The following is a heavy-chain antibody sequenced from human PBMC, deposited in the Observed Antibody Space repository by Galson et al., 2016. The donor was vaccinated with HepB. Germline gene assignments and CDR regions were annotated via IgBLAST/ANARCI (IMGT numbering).Heavy chain of an antibody. CDR1: GYTFTNYH. J-gene: IGHJ4*02. D-gene: IGHD3-16*01. Sequence: SVKVSCKASGYTFTNYHIHWVRQAPGQGLEWLGIINPNDGNTVYARELRGRLTLTSDTSTNTVYMELSSLRSDDTAMYYCAREYIGGYFDYWGQGILVSVSS. CDR2: INPNDGNT. CDR3: AREYIGGYFDY. V-gene: IGHV1-46*01.